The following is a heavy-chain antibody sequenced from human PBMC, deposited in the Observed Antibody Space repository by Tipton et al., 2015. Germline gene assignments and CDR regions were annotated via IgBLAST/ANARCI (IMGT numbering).Heavy chain of an antibody. CDR1: RGPFNGYY. D-gene: IGHD2/OR15-2a*01. CDR2: INYSGIA. J-gene: IGHJ4*02. CDR3: ARGSRGFPSGYFLDY. Sequence: TLSLTCDVSRGPFNGYYWTWIRQPPGKGLEWIGEINYSGIANYHPSLKSRVTMSIDTSKIQFFLKLNSVTAADTAVYFCARGSRGFPSGYFLDYWGQGALVTVSS. V-gene: IGHV4-34*01.